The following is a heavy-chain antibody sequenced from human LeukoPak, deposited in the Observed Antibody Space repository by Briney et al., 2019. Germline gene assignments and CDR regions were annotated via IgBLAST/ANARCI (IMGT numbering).Heavy chain of an antibody. CDR3: ARVAVYAIVIDY. D-gene: IGHD2-8*01. V-gene: IGHV4-30-2*05. CDR1: GGSISSGGYS. J-gene: IGHJ4*02. Sequence: SETLSLTCAVSGGSISSGGYSWSWIRQPPGKGLEWIGYIYHSGSTYYNPSLKSRVTISVDTSKNQFSLKLSSVTAADTAVYYCARVAVYAIVIDYWGQGTLVTVSS. CDR2: IYHSGST.